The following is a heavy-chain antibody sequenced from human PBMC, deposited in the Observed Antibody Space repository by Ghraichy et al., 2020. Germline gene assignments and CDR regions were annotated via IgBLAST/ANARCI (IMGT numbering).Heavy chain of an antibody. CDR1: GFSFNNHA. CDR3: AKDHRSGRIGFDAFDM. J-gene: IGHJ3*02. Sequence: GESLNISCAASGFSFNNHAMHWVRQGPGKGLEWVALISSEGNNKFYRDSVKGRFTISRDNSKNTLYLQMSGLRAEDTAVYYCAKDHRSGRIGFDAFDMWGRGTMVTVSS. V-gene: IGHV3-30*18. D-gene: IGHD3-22*01. CDR2: ISSEGNNK.